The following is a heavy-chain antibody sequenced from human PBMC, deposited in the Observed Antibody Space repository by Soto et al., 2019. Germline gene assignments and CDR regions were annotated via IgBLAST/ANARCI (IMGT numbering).Heavy chain of an antibody. V-gene: IGHV4-39*01. Sequence: SETLSLTCTVSGGSISSSSYYWGWIRQPPGKGLEWIGSIYYSGSTYYNPSLKSRVTISVDTSKNQFSLKLSSVTAADTAVYYCARLSTPGYSGYDYFDYWGQGTLVTVSS. CDR2: IYYSGST. CDR3: ARLSTPGYSGYDYFDY. J-gene: IGHJ4*02. D-gene: IGHD5-12*01. CDR1: GGSISSSSYY.